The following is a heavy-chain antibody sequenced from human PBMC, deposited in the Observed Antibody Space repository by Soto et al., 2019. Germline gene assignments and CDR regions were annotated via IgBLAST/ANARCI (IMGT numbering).Heavy chain of an antibody. CDR3: ARSIAVDAFDI. D-gene: IGHD6-19*01. J-gene: IGHJ3*02. CDR1: GGSINSFY. V-gene: IGHV4-59*08. CDR2: FYYSGNT. Sequence: QVQLQESAPGLVKPSETLSLTCTVSGGSINSFYWSWIRQPPGQGLEWIGYFYYSGNTYYIPSLKSRVTISVDASKNHLYLRLTSVTAADTAVYYCARSIAVDAFDIWGQGTMVTVSS.